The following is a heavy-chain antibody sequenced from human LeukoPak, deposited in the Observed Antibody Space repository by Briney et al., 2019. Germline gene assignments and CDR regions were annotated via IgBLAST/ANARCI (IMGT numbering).Heavy chain of an antibody. CDR2: ISGSGSST. J-gene: IGHJ5*02. CDR3: AKGKIGFNWFDP. CDR1: GFTFSSYA. Sequence: PGGSLRLSCAASGFTFSSYAMSWVRQAPGKGLEWVSAISGSGSSTYYADSVKGRFTISRDNSKNTLYLQMNSLRAEDTAVYYCAKGKIGFNWFDPWGQGTLVTVSS. V-gene: IGHV3-23*01.